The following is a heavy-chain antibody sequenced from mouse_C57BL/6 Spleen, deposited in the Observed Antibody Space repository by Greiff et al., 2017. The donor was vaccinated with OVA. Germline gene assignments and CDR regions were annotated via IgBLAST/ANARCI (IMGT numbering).Heavy chain of an antibody. CDR2: IHPNSGST. CDR3: AREWIITTVVGYFDV. V-gene: IGHV1-64*01. Sequence: QVQLQQPGAELVKPGASVKLSCKASGYTFTSYWMHWAKQRPGQGLEWIGMIHPNSGSTNYNEKFKSKATLTVDKSSSTAYMQLSSLTSEVSAVYYCAREWIITTVVGYFDVWGTGTTVTVSS. D-gene: IGHD1-1*01. J-gene: IGHJ1*03. CDR1: GYTFTSYW.